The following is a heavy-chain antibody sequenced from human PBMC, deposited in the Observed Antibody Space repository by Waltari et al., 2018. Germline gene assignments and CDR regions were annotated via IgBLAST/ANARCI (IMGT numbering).Heavy chain of an antibody. D-gene: IGHD2-2*02. Sequence: EVQLVQSGAEVKKPGATVKISCKASGYTFPDYYMHWVQQAPGKGLEWMGRVDPEDGETIYAEKFQGRVTITADTSTDTAYMELSSLRSEDTAVYYCATEHIVVVPAAIGDAFDIWGQGTMVTVSS. J-gene: IGHJ3*02. V-gene: IGHV1-69-2*01. CDR3: ATEHIVVVPAAIGDAFDI. CDR1: GYTFPDYY. CDR2: VDPEDGET.